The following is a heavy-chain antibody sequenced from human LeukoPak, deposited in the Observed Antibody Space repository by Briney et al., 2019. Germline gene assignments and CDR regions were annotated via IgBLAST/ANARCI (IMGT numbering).Heavy chain of an antibody. J-gene: IGHJ2*01. D-gene: IGHD2-21*02. V-gene: IGHV3-21*01. CDR1: GFTFSTYG. CDR3: ASILAYCGGDCSPPYWYFDL. Sequence: PGGSLRLSCAASGFTFSTYGMNWVRQAPGKGLEWVSSISSSSSYIYYADSVKGRFTISRDNAKNSLYLQMNSLRAEDTAVYYCASILAYCGGDCSPPYWYFDLWGRGTLVTVSS. CDR2: ISSSSSYI.